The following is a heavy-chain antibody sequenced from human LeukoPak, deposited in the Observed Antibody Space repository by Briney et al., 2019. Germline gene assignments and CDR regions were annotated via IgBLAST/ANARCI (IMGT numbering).Heavy chain of an antibody. Sequence: GGSLRLSCAASGFTFSSYAMHWVRQAPGKGLEWVAVISYDGSNKYYADSVKGRFTISRDNSKNTLYLQMNSLRAEDTAVYYCAREAVWPGIAVAVGAFDIWGQGTMVTVSS. CDR1: GFTFSSYA. V-gene: IGHV3-30*04. CDR2: ISYDGSNK. J-gene: IGHJ3*02. D-gene: IGHD6-19*01. CDR3: AREAVWPGIAVAVGAFDI.